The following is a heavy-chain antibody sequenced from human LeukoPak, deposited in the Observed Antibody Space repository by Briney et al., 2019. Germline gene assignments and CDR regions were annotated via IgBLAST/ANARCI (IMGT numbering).Heavy chain of an antibody. D-gene: IGHD5-24*01. CDR3: ATSRIMATISPFDY. CDR1: GYSFTSYW. V-gene: IGHV5-51*01. Sequence: GESLKISCKGSGYSFTSYWIGWVRQMPGKGLEWMGIIYPGDSDTRYSPSFQGQVTFSADNSTGTAYLQWSSLKASDTAMYYCATSRIMATISPFDYWGQGTLVTVSS. CDR2: IYPGDSDT. J-gene: IGHJ4*02.